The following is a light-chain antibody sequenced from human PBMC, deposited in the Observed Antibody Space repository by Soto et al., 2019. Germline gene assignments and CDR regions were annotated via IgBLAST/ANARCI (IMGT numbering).Light chain of an antibody. CDR2: DVS. CDR3: SSQGTSSTLV. Sequence: QSALTQPASVSGSPGQSITNSCTGTSSDVGYYNYVSWYQQHPGKAPNLMIYDVSNRPSGVSNRFSGSKSGNTASLTISGLQAEDEADYYCSSQGTSSTLVFGGGTKLTVL. CDR1: SSDVGYYNY. J-gene: IGLJ2*01. V-gene: IGLV2-14*01.